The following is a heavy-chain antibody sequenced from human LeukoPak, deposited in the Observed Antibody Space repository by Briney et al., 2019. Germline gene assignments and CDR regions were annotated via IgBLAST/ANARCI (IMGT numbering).Heavy chain of an antibody. D-gene: IGHD2/OR15-2a*01. CDR1: GFTFSSYA. Sequence: GGSLRLSCAASGFTFSSYAMHWVRQAPGKGLEWVAVISYDGSNKYYADSVKGRFTISRDNSKNTLYPQMNSLRAEDTAVYYCARDFSVPYWGQGTLVTVSS. CDR3: ARDFSVPY. J-gene: IGHJ4*02. CDR2: ISYDGSNK. V-gene: IGHV3-30*01.